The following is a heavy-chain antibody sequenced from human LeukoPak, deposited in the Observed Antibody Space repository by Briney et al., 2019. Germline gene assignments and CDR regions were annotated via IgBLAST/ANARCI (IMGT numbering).Heavy chain of an antibody. J-gene: IGHJ4*02. V-gene: IGHV4-59*12. CDR2: IYYSGST. CDR1: GGSISSYY. CDR3: ARGRNSKGHTDY. Sequence: SETLSLTCTVSGGSISSYYWSWIRQPPGKGLEWIGYIYYSGSTNYNPSLKSRVTISVDTSKNQFSLKLSSVTAADTAVYYCARGRNSKGHTDYWGKGTLVTVSS.